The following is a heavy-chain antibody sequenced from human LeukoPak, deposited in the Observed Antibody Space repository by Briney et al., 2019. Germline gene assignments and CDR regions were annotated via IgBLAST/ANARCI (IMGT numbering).Heavy chain of an antibody. Sequence: PGGSLRLSCAASGFTFSSYSMNWVRQAPGKGLEWVSSISSSSSYIYYADSVKGRFTISRDNAKNSLYLQMKSLRAEDTAVYYCARVRYCSGGSCYSLGYWGQGTLVTVSS. D-gene: IGHD2-15*01. CDR1: GFTFSSYS. CDR2: ISSSSSYI. CDR3: ARVRYCSGGSCYSLGY. J-gene: IGHJ4*02. V-gene: IGHV3-21*01.